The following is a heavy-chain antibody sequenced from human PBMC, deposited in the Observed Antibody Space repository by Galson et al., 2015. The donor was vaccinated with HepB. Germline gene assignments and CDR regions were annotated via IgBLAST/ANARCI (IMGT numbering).Heavy chain of an antibody. D-gene: IGHD2-2*01. CDR1: GFTFSSYV. CDR2: ILFDGSNQ. Sequence: SLRLSCAASGFTFSSYVMHWVRQAPGKGLEWVAIILFDGSNQYYADSVKGRFTISRDNSENTLYLQMNSLRAEDTAVYYCARAGYCSSTSCYTRFDNWGQGTLVTVSS. CDR3: ARAGYCSSTSCYTRFDN. V-gene: IGHV3-30-3*01. J-gene: IGHJ4*02.